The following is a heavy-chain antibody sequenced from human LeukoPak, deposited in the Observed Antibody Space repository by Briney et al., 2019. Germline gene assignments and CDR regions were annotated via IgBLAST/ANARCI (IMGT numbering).Heavy chain of an antibody. CDR1: GGTFSSYA. D-gene: IGHD2-2*01. CDR2: IIPIFGTA. Sequence: ASVKVSCKASGGTFSSYAISWVRQAPGQGLEWMGGIIPIFGTANYAQKFQGRVTMTRDMSTSTVYMELSSLRSEDTAVYYCARDPVVPAANYYYMDVWGKGTTVTVSS. CDR3: ARDPVVPAANYYYMDV. V-gene: IGHV1-69*05. J-gene: IGHJ6*03.